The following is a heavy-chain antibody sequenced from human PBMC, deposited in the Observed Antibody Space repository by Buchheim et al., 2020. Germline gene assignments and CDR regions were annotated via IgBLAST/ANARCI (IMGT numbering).Heavy chain of an antibody. CDR2: ISYDGSNK. CDR1: GFTFSRYH. J-gene: IGHJ4*02. V-gene: IGHV3-30*18. Sequence: QVQLVESGGGVVQPGRSLRLSCAASGFTFSRYHMHWVRQAPGKGLEWLAVISYDGSNKYYADSVKGRFTISRDNSKNTLYLQMNSLRAEDTAVYYCAKDRSYCSGGSCPNYFDYWGQGTL. CDR3: AKDRSYCSGGSCPNYFDY. D-gene: IGHD2-15*01.